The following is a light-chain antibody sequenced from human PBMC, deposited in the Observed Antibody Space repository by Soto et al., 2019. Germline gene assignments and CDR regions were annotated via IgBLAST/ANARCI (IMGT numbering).Light chain of an antibody. Sequence: AIQMTQSPSSLSASVGDRVTISCRASQGIGNALGWYQQKPGEPPKVLIYGASNLQSGVPPRFSGSGSGTDFTLAISSLQPEHSATYYCLQDINYPWTFGQGTKVDIK. CDR3: LQDINYPWT. CDR2: GAS. CDR1: QGIGNA. J-gene: IGKJ1*01. V-gene: IGKV1-6*01.